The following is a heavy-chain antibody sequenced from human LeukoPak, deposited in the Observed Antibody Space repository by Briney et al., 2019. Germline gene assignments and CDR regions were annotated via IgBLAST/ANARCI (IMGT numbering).Heavy chain of an antibody. CDR2: INPSGGST. CDR3: ARDGYCTNGVCSSDAFDI. J-gene: IGHJ3*02. D-gene: IGHD2-8*01. CDR1: GGTFSSYA. V-gene: IGHV1-46*01. Sequence: ASVKVSCKASGGTFSSYAISWVRQAPGQGLEWMGIINPSGGSTSYAQKFQGRVTMTRDMSTSTVYMELSSLRSEDTAVYYCARDGYCTNGVCSSDAFDIWGQGTMVTVSS.